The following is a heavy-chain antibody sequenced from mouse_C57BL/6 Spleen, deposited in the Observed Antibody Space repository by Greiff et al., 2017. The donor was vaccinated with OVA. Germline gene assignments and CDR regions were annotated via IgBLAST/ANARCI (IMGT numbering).Heavy chain of an antibody. CDR2: ISYDGSN. Sequence: ESGPGLVKPSQSLSLTCSVTGYSITSGYYWNWIRQFPGNKLEWMGYISYDGSNNYNPSLKNRISITRDTSKNQFFLKLNSVTTEDTATYYCAKGAGTFLLDYWGQGTTLTVSS. D-gene: IGHD4-1*01. V-gene: IGHV3-6*01. J-gene: IGHJ2*01. CDR1: GYSITSGYY. CDR3: AKGAGTFLLDY.